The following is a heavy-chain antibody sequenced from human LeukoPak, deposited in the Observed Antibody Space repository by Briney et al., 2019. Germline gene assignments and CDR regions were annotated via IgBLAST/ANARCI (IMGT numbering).Heavy chain of an antibody. V-gene: IGHV3-23*01. Sequence: PGGSLRLSCAASGFTFDDYAMHWVRQAPGKGLEWVSTIRGSDGYTYYADSVKGRFTISRDNSKNTLYLQMNSLRAEDTAVYYFAKGETTTYYYDSSGYYAYWGQGTLVTVSS. CDR1: GFTFDDYA. J-gene: IGHJ4*02. D-gene: IGHD3-22*01. CDR3: AKGETTTYYYDSSGYYAY. CDR2: IRGSDGYT.